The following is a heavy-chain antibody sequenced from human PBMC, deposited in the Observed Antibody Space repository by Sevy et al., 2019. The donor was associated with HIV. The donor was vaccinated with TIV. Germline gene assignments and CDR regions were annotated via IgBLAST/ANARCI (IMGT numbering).Heavy chain of an antibody. J-gene: IGHJ5*02. Sequence: ASVKVSCKASGYTFSSYGISWVQQAPGQGLEWMGWISGYNGNTNFAQKLQGRVTMTTDTSTSTAYMEVRSLRSDDTAVYYCARAGYLNWFDPWGQGTLVTVSS. D-gene: IGHD1-1*01. V-gene: IGHV1-18*01. CDR3: ARAGYLNWFDP. CDR2: ISGYNGNT. CDR1: GYTFSSYG.